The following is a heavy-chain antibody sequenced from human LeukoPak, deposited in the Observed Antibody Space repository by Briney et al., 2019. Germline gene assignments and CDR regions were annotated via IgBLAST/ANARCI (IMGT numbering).Heavy chain of an antibody. Sequence: GGSLRLSCAASGFTFSSYAMSWVRQAPGKGLEWVSVIYSGGSTYYADSVKGRFTISRDNSKNTLYLQMNSLRAEDTAVYYCARNGVSYDFWSGYTSRPNYFDYWGQGTLVTVSS. CDR1: GFTFSSYA. D-gene: IGHD3-3*01. CDR2: IYSGGST. J-gene: IGHJ4*02. CDR3: ARNGVSYDFWSGYTSRPNYFDY. V-gene: IGHV3-53*01.